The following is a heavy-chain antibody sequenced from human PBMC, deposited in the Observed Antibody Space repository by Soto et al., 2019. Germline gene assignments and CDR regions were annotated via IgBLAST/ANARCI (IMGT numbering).Heavy chain of an antibody. CDR3: AKDFPSSRSHP. V-gene: IGHV1-69*01. CDR2: IIPIFGTA. J-gene: IGHJ5*02. Sequence: QVQLVQSGAEVKKPGSSVKVSCKASGGTFSSYAITWVRQAPGQGLEWMGGIIPIFGTANYAQKFQGRVTITRDESLTTAYLEPSSLRSGGTAVNYRAKDFPSSRSHPLGQGTLVTVSS. CDR1: GGTFSSYA.